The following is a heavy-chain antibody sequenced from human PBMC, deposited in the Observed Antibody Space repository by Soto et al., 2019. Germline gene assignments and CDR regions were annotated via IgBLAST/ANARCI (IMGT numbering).Heavy chain of an antibody. Sequence: QVQLQESGPGLVKPSQTLSLTCTVSGGSISSGGYYWSWIRQHPGKGLEWIGYIYYSGSTYYNPSLKSRVTISVDSSKNQFSLKLSSVTAADTAVYYCARVGYYDSSGTYYFDYWGQGTLVTVSS. CDR2: IYYSGST. CDR1: GGSISSGGYY. J-gene: IGHJ4*02. D-gene: IGHD3-22*01. CDR3: ARVGYYDSSGTYYFDY. V-gene: IGHV4-31*03.